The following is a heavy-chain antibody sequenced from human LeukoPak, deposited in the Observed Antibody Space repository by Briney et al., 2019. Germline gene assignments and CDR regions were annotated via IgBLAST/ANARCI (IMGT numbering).Heavy chain of an antibody. CDR1: GFTFSSYG. CDR2: IRYDGSNK. D-gene: IGHD3-9*01. CDR3: ARERALEGLRYFDY. J-gene: IGHJ4*02. Sequence: SGGSLRLSCAASGFTFSSYGMHWVRQAPGKGLEWVAFIRYDGSNKYYADSVKGRFTISRDNAKNSLYLQMNSLRAEDTAVYYCARERALEGLRYFDYWGQGTLVTVSS. V-gene: IGHV3-30*02.